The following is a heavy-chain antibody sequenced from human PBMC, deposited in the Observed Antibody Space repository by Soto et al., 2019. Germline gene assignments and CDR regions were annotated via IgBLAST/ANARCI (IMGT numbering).Heavy chain of an antibody. J-gene: IGHJ4*02. Sequence: QVQLVQSGGEVKKPGASVKVSCKASGYIFTNYDIGWVRQAPGQGLEWMGWISPYSGNTKYTQKVQGRVTMTTDTSTSTAYMELRSLRSADTAVYYCVRFASSGWYTGGYWGQGTLVTVSS. CDR3: VRFASSGWYTGGY. CDR2: ISPYSGNT. CDR1: GYIFTNYD. V-gene: IGHV1-18*01. D-gene: IGHD6-19*01.